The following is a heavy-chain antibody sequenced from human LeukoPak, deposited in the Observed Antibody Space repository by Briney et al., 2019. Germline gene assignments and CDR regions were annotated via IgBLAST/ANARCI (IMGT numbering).Heavy chain of an antibody. CDR3: ARDRGGRTGYASGDFDF. CDR2: IFYTGVT. Sequence: SETLSLTCAVSGYSINMGSYWDWIRQPPGKGLEWIGTIFYTGVTYYNPSLKSRVSLSVDTSKNQFSLKVNSVTATDTAVYYCARDRGGRTGYASGDFDFWGQGTLVTVSS. D-gene: IGHD3-9*01. J-gene: IGHJ4*02. V-gene: IGHV4-38-2*02. CDR1: GYSINMGSY.